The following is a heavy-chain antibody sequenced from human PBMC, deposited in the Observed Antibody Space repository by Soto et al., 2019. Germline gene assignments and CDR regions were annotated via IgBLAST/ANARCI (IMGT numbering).Heavy chain of an antibody. CDR3: ARGGHVVVVTAALDY. D-gene: IGHD2-21*02. V-gene: IGHV1-46*01. CDR1: GDTFTDYY. J-gene: IGHJ4*02. Sequence: QVQLMQSGAEVKKPGASVKVSCKASGDTFTDYYIHWVRQAPGQGLEWMGTVNPSGGHTTYAQHFLGRVTRTRDTSTSTLYMGLTSLTSEDTAVYYCARGGHVVVVTAALDYWGQGTLVTVSS. CDR2: VNPSGGHT.